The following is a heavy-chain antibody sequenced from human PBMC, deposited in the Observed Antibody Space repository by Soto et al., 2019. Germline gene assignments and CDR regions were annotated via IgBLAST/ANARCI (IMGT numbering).Heavy chain of an antibody. CDR2: ISYTGTA. CDR3: AALYTTSPFFDS. J-gene: IGHJ4*02. D-gene: IGHD2-2*02. CDR1: VDSNHIFY. V-gene: IGHV4-59*01. Sequence: SETLSITCTFSVDSNHIFYWSWIGQPPGKGLEWIGHISYTGTANYNPSRESRVTVSIDTSKNQLSLRLRSVTAADTAIYYCAALYTTSPFFDSWGQGTMVTVSS.